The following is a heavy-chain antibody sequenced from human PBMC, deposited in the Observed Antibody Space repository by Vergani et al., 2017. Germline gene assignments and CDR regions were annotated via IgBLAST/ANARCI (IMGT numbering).Heavy chain of an antibody. J-gene: IGHJ6*02. CDR1: GYSISSGYY. D-gene: IGHD2-2*01. CDR3: ASAGYCSSTSCPTLSHYGMDV. Sequence: QVQLQESGPGLVKPSETLSLTCAVSGYSISSGYYWGWIRQPPGKGLEWIGSIYHSGSTYYNPSLKSRVTISVDTSKNQFSLKLSSVTAADTAVYYCASAGYCSSTSCPTLSHYGMDVWGQGTTVTVSS. V-gene: IGHV4-38-2*01. CDR2: IYHSGST.